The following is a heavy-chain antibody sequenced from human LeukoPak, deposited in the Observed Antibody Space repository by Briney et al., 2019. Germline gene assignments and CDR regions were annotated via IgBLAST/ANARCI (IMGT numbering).Heavy chain of an antibody. J-gene: IGHJ3*02. CDR1: GFTFSSYW. D-gene: IGHD2-2*01. Sequence: GGSLRLSCAGSGFTFSSYWMHWVRQAPGKGLVWVSRINGDGSSTTYADAVKGRFTISRDNAKNTLYLQMSSLRAEDTAVYYCTRRGLVPAFDIWGQGTMVTVAS. CDR3: TRRGLVPAFDI. V-gene: IGHV3-74*01. CDR2: INGDGSST.